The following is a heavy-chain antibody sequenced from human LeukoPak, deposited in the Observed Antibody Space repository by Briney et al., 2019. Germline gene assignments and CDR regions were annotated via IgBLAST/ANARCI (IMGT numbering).Heavy chain of an antibody. CDR2: INPNSGDT. D-gene: IGHD5-12*01. J-gene: IGHJ6*03. V-gene: IGHV1-2*02. CDR3: ARGRFLVATISDYYYMDV. Sequence: GASVTVSCKASGYTFTGYYMHWVRQAPGQGLEWMGWINPNSGDTNYAQKFQDRVTITRDTSISTAYMELSRLRSDDTAVYYCARGRFLVATISDYYYMDVWGKGTTVTVSS. CDR1: GYTFTGYY.